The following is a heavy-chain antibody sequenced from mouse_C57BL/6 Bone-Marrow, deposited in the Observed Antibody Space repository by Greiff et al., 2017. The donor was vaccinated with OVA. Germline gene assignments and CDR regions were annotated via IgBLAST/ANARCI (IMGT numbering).Heavy chain of an antibody. CDR3: AREGVYDGYYVDY. D-gene: IGHD2-3*01. V-gene: IGHV1-54*01. CDR2: INPGSGGT. Sequence: VQLKESGAELVRPGTSVKVSCKASGYAFTNYLIEWVKQRPGQGLEWIGVINPGSGGTNYNEKFKGKATLTADKSSSTAYMQLSSLTSEDSAVYFCAREGVYDGYYVDYWGQGTTLTVSS. CDR1: GYAFTNYL. J-gene: IGHJ2*01.